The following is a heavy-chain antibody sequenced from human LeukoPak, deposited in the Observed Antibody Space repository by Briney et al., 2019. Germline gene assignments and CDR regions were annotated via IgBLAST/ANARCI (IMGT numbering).Heavy chain of an antibody. Sequence: PGGSLRLSCAASGFTFSSYGMSWVRQAPGKGLEWVSAISGSGGSTYYAASVKGRFTISRDHSKNTLYLQMNSLRVEDTAVYYCAKVVGSPPVWGQGTLVTVSS. J-gene: IGHJ4*02. V-gene: IGHV3-23*01. CDR2: ISGSGGST. D-gene: IGHD1-26*01. CDR1: GFTFSSYG. CDR3: AKVVGSPPV.